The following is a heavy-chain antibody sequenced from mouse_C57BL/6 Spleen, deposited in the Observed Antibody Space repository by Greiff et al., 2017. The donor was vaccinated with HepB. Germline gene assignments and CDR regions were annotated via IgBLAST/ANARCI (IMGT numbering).Heavy chain of an antibody. CDR2: ISSGGDYI. D-gene: IGHD1-1*01. J-gene: IGHJ4*01. Sequence: EVQLVESGEGLVKPGGSLKLSCAASGFTFSSYAMSWVRQTPEKRLEWVAYISSGGDYIYYADTVKGRFTISRDNARNTLYLQMSSLKSEDTAMYYCTRVDYYGSSYAMDYWGQGTSVTVSS. V-gene: IGHV5-9-1*02. CDR1: GFTFSSYA. CDR3: TRVDYYGSSYAMDY.